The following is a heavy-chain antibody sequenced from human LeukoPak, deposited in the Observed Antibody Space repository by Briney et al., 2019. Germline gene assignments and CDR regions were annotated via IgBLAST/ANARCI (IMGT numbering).Heavy chain of an antibody. D-gene: IGHD2-15*01. CDR3: ARDCSGGSCYGAFDI. V-gene: IGHV4-4*02. CDR1: GGSISSSNW. CDR2: IYHSGST. J-gene: IGHJ3*02. Sequence: PSGTLSLTCAVSGGSISSSNWWSWVRQPPGKGLEWIGEIYHSGSTNYNPSLKSRVTISVDKSKNQFSLKLSSVTAADTAVYYCARDCSGGSCYGAFDIWGQGTMVTVSS.